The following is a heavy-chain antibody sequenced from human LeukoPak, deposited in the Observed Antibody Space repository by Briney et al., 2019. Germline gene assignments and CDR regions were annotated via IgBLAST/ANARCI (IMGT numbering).Heavy chain of an antibody. D-gene: IGHD4-17*01. Sequence: GGSLRLSCAASEFSVGSNYMTWVRQAPGKGLEWVSLIYSGGSTYYADSVKGRFTISRDNSKNTLYLQMNSLRAEDTAVYYCARASTAYYFDYWGQGTLVTVSS. J-gene: IGHJ4*02. CDR3: ARASTAYYFDY. V-gene: IGHV3-66*01. CDR2: IYSGGST. CDR1: EFSVGSNY.